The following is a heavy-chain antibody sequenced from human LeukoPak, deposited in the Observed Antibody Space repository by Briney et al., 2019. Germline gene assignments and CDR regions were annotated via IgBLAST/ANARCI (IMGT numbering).Heavy chain of an antibody. V-gene: IGHV1-8*01. CDR2: MNPNSGNT. Sequence: ASVKVSCKASGYTFTSYDINWVRQATGQGLEWMGWMNPNSGNTGYAQKFQGRVTMTRNTSISTAYMELSSLRSEDTAAYYCAREGRGEDIVVVPAAMGYWGQGTLVTVSS. CDR3: AREGRGEDIVVVPAAMGY. D-gene: IGHD2-2*01. CDR1: GYTFTSYD. J-gene: IGHJ4*02.